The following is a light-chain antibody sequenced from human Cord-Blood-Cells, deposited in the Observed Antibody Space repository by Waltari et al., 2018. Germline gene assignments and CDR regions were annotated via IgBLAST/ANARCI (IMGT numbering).Light chain of an antibody. Sequence: EIVLTQSPATLSSSPGERATLSCRASQSVSSYLAWYQQKPGQAPRLLIYDASNRATGIPARFSGSGSGTDFTLTISSLEPEDFAVYYCQQRSNWPSNTFGQGTKLEIK. CDR1: QSVSSY. CDR2: DAS. V-gene: IGKV3-11*01. J-gene: IGKJ2*01. CDR3: QQRSNWPSNT.